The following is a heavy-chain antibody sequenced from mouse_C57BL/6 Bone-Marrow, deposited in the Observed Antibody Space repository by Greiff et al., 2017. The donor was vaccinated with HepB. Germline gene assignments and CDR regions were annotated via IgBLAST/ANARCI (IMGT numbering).Heavy chain of an antibody. CDR3: ARSGAYYSNPWYFDV. CDR1: GYTFTSYW. V-gene: IGHV1-52*01. Sequence: VKLKQPGAELVRPGSSVKLSCKASGYTFTSYWMHWVKQRPIQGLEWIGNIDPSDSETHYNQKFKDKATLTVDKSSSTAYMQLSSLTSEDSAVYYCARSGAYYSNPWYFDVWGTGTTVTVSS. CDR2: IDPSDSET. J-gene: IGHJ1*03. D-gene: IGHD2-5*01.